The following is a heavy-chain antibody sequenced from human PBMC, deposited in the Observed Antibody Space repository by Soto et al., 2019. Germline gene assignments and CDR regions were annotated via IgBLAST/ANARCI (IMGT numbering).Heavy chain of an antibody. Sequence: GGSLRLSCAASGFTFSSYWMHWVRQAPGKGLMWVSRIHNDGSTTRYADSVKGRFTISRDNAKNTLYLQMSSLRVEDTAVYYCARDKWNSYWGQGTLVTVSS. CDR2: IHNDGSTT. V-gene: IGHV3-74*01. CDR3: ARDKWNSY. J-gene: IGHJ4*01. CDR1: GFTFSSYW. D-gene: IGHD1-7*01.